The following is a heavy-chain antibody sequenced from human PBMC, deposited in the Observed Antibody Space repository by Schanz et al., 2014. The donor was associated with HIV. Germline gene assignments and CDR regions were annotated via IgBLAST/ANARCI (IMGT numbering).Heavy chain of an antibody. CDR2: INPKIGTV. V-gene: IGHV1-46*01. CDR3: AREDMDRGGLY. J-gene: IGHJ4*02. CDR1: GYSFTGYY. Sequence: QVQLVQSGPEVKKPGASVTVSCKASGYSFTGYYIHWVRQAPGQGLEWVGVINPKIGTVTYGHRVQGRVTMTRDTSTSTVYMDLSSLISEDTALYFCAREDMDRGGLYWGQGTLVTVSS. D-gene: IGHD3-10*01.